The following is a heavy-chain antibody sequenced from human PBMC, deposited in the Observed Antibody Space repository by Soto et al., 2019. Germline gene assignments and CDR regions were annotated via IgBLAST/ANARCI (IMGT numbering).Heavy chain of an antibody. Sequence: QVQLVESGGGVVQPGRSLRLSCAASGFTFSSYGMHWVRQAPGKGLEWVAVISYDGSNKYYADSVKGRFTISRDNSKNTLYLQMNSLRAEDTAVYYCAKDMRHDFWSGYYLGYWGQGTLVTVSS. V-gene: IGHV3-30*18. D-gene: IGHD3-3*01. CDR1: GFTFSSYG. CDR2: ISYDGSNK. CDR3: AKDMRHDFWSGYYLGY. J-gene: IGHJ4*02.